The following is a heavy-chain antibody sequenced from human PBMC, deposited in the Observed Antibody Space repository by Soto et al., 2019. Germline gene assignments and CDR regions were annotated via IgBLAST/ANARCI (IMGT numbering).Heavy chain of an antibody. D-gene: IGHD5-12*01. J-gene: IGHJ4*02. CDR2: ISSSSSYI. V-gene: IGHV3-21*01. CDR1: GFTFSSYS. Sequence: EVQLVESGGGLVKPGGSLILSCAASGFTFSSYSMNWVRQAPGKGLEWVSSISSSSSYIYYADSVKGRFTISRDNAKNSLYLQMNSLRAEDTAAYYCARERDPDIVATIGWGFDYWGQGTLVTVS. CDR3: ARERDPDIVATIGWGFDY.